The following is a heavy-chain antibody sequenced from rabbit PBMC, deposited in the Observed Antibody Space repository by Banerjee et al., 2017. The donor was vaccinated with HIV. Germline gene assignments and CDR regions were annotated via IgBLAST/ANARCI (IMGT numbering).Heavy chain of an antibody. CDR1: GFSFSSSYY. J-gene: IGHJ6*01. CDR2: MDTGSSGRT. CDR3: ARDPLLVVAGVAAYYGMGL. V-gene: IGHV1S45*01. D-gene: IGHD4-1*01. Sequence: QEQLVESGGGLVKPEGSLTLTCTVSGFSFSSSYYMCWVRQAPGKGLEWIACMDTGSSGRTYCASRAKGRLPISKTSSTTVTLQMTSLTVADTASYFCARDPLLVVAGVAAYYGMGLWGQGTLVTVS.